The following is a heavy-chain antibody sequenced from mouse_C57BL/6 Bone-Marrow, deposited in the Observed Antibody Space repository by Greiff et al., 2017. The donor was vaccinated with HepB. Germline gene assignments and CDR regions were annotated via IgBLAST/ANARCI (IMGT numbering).Heavy chain of an antibody. Sequence: EVQLQESGGGLVKPGGSLKLSCAASGFTFSSYAMSWVRQTPEKRLEWVATISDGGSYTYYPDNVKGRFTISRDNAKNNLYLQMSHLKSEDTAMYYCARDYGNYPIFAYWGQGTLVTVSA. CDR2: ISDGGSYT. CDR1: GFTFSSYA. J-gene: IGHJ3*01. V-gene: IGHV5-4*01. CDR3: ARDYGNYPIFAY. D-gene: IGHD2-1*01.